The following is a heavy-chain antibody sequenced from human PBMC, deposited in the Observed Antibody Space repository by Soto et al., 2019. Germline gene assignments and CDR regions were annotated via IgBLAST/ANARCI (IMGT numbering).Heavy chain of an antibody. D-gene: IGHD4-17*01. J-gene: IGHJ5*02. CDR2: INAGNGNT. CDR1: GYTFTSYA. Sequence: SVKLSCKASGYTFTSYAIHWVRQASGQRLEWMGWINAGNGNTKYSQKFQGRVTITRDTSASTAYMELSSLRSEDTAVYYCATLYGERDSEPHHNLHRWGQGPLVTVSS. V-gene: IGHV1-3*01. CDR3: ATLYGERDSEPHHNLHR.